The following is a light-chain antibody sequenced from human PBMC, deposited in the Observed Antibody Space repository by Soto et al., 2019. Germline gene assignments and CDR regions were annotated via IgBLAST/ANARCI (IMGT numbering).Light chain of an antibody. Sequence: QSVLTQPASVSGSPGQSITISCTGTSSDVGSYNLVSWYQQHPVKAPKLMIYEVSKRPSGVSNRFSGSKSGNTASLTISGLQAEDEADYYCCSYAGSSYVFGTGTQLTVL. CDR2: EVS. V-gene: IGLV2-23*02. CDR3: CSYAGSSYV. CDR1: SSDVGSYNL. J-gene: IGLJ1*01.